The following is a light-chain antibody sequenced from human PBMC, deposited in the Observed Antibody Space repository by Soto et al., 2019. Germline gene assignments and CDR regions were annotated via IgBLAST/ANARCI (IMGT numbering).Light chain of an antibody. V-gene: IGLV1-44*01. Sequence: QSVLTQPPSASGTPGQRVTISCSGSHSNIGSNTVNWYQQLPGTAPKLLIYLDDQRPSGVPDRFSGSKSGTSASLASSGLQSEYEADYYCAAWEDIPGGGVFGTGTKRTVL. CDR3: AAWEDIPGGGV. CDR2: LDD. CDR1: HSNIGSNT. J-gene: IGLJ1*01.